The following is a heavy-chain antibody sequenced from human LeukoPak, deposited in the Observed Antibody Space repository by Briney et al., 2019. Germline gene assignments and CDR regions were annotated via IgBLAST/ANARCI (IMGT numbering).Heavy chain of an antibody. CDR2: IKKDGSET. D-gene: IGHD5-12*01. Sequence: GGSLRLSCAASGFTFSTSWMSWVRQVPGKGLEWVANIKKDGSETYYVDSVKGRFTISRDNAKSSLYLQMNSLRAEDTAMYYCARGRYSGTTYYFDYWGQGTLVTVSS. CDR3: ARGRYSGTTYYFDY. J-gene: IGHJ4*02. CDR1: GFTFSTSW. V-gene: IGHV3-7*03.